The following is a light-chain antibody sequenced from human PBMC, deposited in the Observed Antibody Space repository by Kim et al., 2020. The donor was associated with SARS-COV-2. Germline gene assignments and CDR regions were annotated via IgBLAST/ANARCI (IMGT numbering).Light chain of an antibody. V-gene: IGKV1-27*01. CDR2: AAS. CDR3: QKYNSAPWT. CDR1: QDISIY. Sequence: DIQMTQSPSSLSASVGDRVTITCRASQDISIYLAWYQLQPGKPPKLLVYAASTLQSGVPSRFSGSRSGTDFTLTISSLQPEDVATYYCQKYNSAPWTFGQGTKVDIK. J-gene: IGKJ1*01.